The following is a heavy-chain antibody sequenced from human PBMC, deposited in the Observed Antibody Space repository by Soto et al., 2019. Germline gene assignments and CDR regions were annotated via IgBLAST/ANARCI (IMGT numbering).Heavy chain of an antibody. V-gene: IGHV3-64*01. CDR2: ISSNGVGT. Sequence: GVSLRLSCAASGLTLSGYAMDWVRQAPGKGLEYVSGISSNGVGTYYANSVQGRFTISRDNSKNTVYLQMGSLRPEDMAVYYCARRARPDFYYMDVWGKGTTVTVSS. CDR1: GLTLSGYA. CDR3: ARRARPDFYYMDV. D-gene: IGHD6-6*01. J-gene: IGHJ6*03.